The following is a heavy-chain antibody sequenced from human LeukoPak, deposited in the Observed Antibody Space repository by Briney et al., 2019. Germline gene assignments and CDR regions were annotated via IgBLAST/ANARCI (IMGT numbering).Heavy chain of an antibody. D-gene: IGHD2-15*01. Sequence: PGGSLRLSCAASGFTFSNYEMSWVRQAPGKGLEWVSYISSSGSKIYYADSVKGRFTISRDNAKNSLYLQMNSLRAEDPAVYYCARGPRDPTEYCSGGRCAPTYEVWGQGTLVTVSS. CDR1: GFTFSNYE. CDR2: ISSSGSKI. J-gene: IGHJ4*02. V-gene: IGHV3-48*03. CDR3: ARGPRDPTEYCSGGRCAPTYEV.